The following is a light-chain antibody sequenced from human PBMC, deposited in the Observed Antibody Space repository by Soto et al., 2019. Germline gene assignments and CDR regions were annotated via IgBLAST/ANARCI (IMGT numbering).Light chain of an antibody. CDR1: SSDVGGYDY. CDR2: EVS. V-gene: IGLV2-8*01. J-gene: IGLJ2*01. Sequence: QSVLTQPPSASGSPGQSVTISCTGTSSDVGGYDYVSWHQQHPGKAPKVIIYEVSKRPSGVPDRFSGSKSGNTASLTVSGLQAEDEADYYCSSYTSSSTLVVFGGGTKVTVL. CDR3: SSYTSSSTLVV.